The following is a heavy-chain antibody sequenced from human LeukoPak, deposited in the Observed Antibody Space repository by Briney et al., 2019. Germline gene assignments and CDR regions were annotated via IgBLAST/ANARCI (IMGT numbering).Heavy chain of an antibody. CDR1: GFTFSNYW. CDR3: ARYDYGGNFDY. D-gene: IGHD4-23*01. CDR2: IKQDASEK. Sequence: GGSLRLSCAASGFTFSNYWMSWVRQAPGKGLEWVANIKQDASEKYYVDSVKGRFTIFRDNAKNSLYLQTNSLRAEDTAVYYCARYDYGGNFDYWGQGTLVTVSS. V-gene: IGHV3-7*05. J-gene: IGHJ4*02.